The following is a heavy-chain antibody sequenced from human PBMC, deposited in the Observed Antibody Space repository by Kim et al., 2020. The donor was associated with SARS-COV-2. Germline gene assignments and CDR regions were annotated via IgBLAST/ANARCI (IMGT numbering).Heavy chain of an antibody. Sequence: SVKVSCKASGGTFSSYTISWVRQAPGQGLEWMGRIIPILGIANYAQKFQGRVTITADKSTSTAYMELSSLRSEDTAVYYCARELGYSYGLGAWGQGTLVTVSS. CDR1: GGTFSSYT. J-gene: IGHJ5*02. D-gene: IGHD5-18*01. CDR2: IIPILGIA. V-gene: IGHV1-69*04. CDR3: ARELGYSYGLGA.